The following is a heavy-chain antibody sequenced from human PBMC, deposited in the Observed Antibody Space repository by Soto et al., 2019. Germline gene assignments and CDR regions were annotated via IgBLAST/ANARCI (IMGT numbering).Heavy chain of an antibody. CDR2: IYSGGST. CDR1: GFTVSSNY. J-gene: IGHJ6*02. V-gene: IGHV3-53*01. Sequence: EVQLVESGGGLIQPGGSLRLSCAASGFTVSSNYMSWVRQAPGKGLEWVSVIYSGGSTYYADSVKGRFTISRDNSKNTVHLQMNSLRAEDTAVYYCAREWDLPNYYGMDGWGQGTTVTVSS. CDR3: AREWDLPNYYGMDG. D-gene: IGHD1-26*01.